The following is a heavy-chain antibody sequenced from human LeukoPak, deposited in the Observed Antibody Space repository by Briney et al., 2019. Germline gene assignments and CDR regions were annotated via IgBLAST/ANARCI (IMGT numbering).Heavy chain of an antibody. CDR3: TRGRAAGD. Sequence: ASVKVSCKASGYTFTKNDINWVRQTTGQGLEWMGWVSPDSGDTGYAPNFRGRVTMTTDTSINTAYMELTSLTSEDTAIYYCTRGRAAGDWGHGTLVTVSS. V-gene: IGHV1-8*01. D-gene: IGHD6-19*01. CDR1: GYTFTKND. CDR2: VSPDSGDT. J-gene: IGHJ4*01.